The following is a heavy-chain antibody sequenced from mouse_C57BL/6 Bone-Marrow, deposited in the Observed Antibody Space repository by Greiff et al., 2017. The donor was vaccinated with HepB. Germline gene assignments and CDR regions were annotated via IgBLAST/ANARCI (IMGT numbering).Heavy chain of an antibody. CDR1: GFSLTSYG. Sequence: QVQLKESGPGLVAPSQSLSITCTVSGFSLTSYGVHWVRQPPGKGLEWLVVIWSDGSTTYNSALKSRLSISKDNSKSQVFLKMNSLQTDDTAMYYCARHGEMYDYVPNDYAMDYWGQGTSVTVSS. CDR2: IWSDGST. D-gene: IGHD2-4*01. V-gene: IGHV2-6-1*01. J-gene: IGHJ4*01. CDR3: ARHGEMYDYVPNDYAMDY.